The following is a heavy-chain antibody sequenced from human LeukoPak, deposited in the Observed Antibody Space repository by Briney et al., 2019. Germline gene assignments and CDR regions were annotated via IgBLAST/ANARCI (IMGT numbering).Heavy chain of an antibody. V-gene: IGHV3-23*01. Sequence: PGGSLRLSCAASGFTFSSYGMHWVRQAPGKGLEWVSVISGSGGTTYYADSVRGRFIISRDNSKKTLYLQMISLKVDDTAVYYRAKETGSYFDFWGQGSLVTVSS. CDR1: GFTFSSYG. CDR2: ISGSGGTT. CDR3: AKETGSYFDF. D-gene: IGHD1-26*01. J-gene: IGHJ4*02.